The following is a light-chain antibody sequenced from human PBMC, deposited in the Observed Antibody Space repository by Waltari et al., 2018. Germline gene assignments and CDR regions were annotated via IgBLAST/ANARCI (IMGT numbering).Light chain of an antibody. CDR2: RNN. CDR1: NSNIAPNY. CDR3: AAWDDSLSGWV. Sequence: QSVLTQPPSAAGTPGQTVTISCSGINSNIAPNYVCWYQQVPGTAPNLLPYRNNKRPSGVPDRFSGSKSGTSASLAISGLRSEDEADYYCAAWDDSLSGWVFGGGTKLTVL. J-gene: IGLJ3*02. V-gene: IGLV1-47*01.